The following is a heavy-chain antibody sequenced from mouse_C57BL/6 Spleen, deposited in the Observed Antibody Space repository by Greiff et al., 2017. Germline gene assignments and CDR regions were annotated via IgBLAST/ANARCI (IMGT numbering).Heavy chain of an antibody. CDR3: TTQDYDYDGFAY. Sequence: EVQLQESGAELVRPGASVKLSCTASGFNIKDDYMHWVKQRPEQGLEWIGWIDPENGDTEYASKFQGKATITADTSSNTAYLQLSSRTSEDTAVYYCTTQDYDYDGFAYWGQGTLVTVSA. CDR2: IDPENGDT. J-gene: IGHJ3*01. V-gene: IGHV14-4*01. D-gene: IGHD2-4*01. CDR1: GFNIKDDY.